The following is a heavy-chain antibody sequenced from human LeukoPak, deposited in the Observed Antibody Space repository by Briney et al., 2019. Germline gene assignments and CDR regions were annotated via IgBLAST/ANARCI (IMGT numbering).Heavy chain of an antibody. CDR1: GFTFSSYS. D-gene: IGHD3-22*01. CDR3: ARAYYYDSSGFPSPPFFQH. CDR2: ISSSSSYI. Sequence: GGSLRLSCAASGFTFSSYSMHWVRQAPGKGLEWVSSISSSSSYIYYADSMKGRFTISRDNAKNSLCLQMNSLRAEDTAVYYCARAYYYDSSGFPSPPFFQHWGQGTLVTVSS. J-gene: IGHJ1*01. V-gene: IGHV3-21*01.